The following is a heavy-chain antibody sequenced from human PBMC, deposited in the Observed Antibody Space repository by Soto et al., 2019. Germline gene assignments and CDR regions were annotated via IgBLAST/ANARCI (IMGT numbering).Heavy chain of an antibody. D-gene: IGHD1-26*01. CDR2: IYYSGST. CDR3: ARAGLGDGSDY. V-gene: IGHV4-61*01. J-gene: IGHJ4*02. CDR1: GGSVSSGSYY. Sequence: QVQLQESGPGLVKPSETLSLTCTVSGGSVSSGSYYWSWIRQPPGKGLEWIGYIYYSGSTSYNPSLKSRVTISLDTSKNQFSLKLSSVTAADTAVYYCARAGLGDGSDYWGQGTLVTVSS.